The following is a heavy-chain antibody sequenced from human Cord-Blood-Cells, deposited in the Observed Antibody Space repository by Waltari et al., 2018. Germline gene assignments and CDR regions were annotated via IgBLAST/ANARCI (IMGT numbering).Heavy chain of an antibody. CDR2: IIPIFGTA. D-gene: IGHD3-22*01. V-gene: IGHV1-69*01. CDR1: GGTFSSYA. Sequence: QVQLVQSGAEVKKPGSSVKVSCKASGGTFSSYAISWVLQAPGQGLEWLGGIIPIFGTANYAQKFQGRVTITADESTSTAYMELSSLRSEDTAVYCCASARITMIPRHGMDVWGQGTTVTVSS. CDR3: ASARITMIPRHGMDV. J-gene: IGHJ6*02.